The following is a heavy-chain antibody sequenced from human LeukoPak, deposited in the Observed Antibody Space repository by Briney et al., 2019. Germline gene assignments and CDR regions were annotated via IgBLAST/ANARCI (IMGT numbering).Heavy chain of an antibody. Sequence: KPSETLSLTCTVSGGSISSSSYYWGWIRQPPGKGLEWIGSIYYSGSTNYNPSLKSRVTISVDTSKNQFSLKLSSVTAADTAVYYCARGQVLTPRITIFGVVIIHWFDPWGQGTLVTVSS. D-gene: IGHD3-3*01. V-gene: IGHV4-39*07. CDR1: GGSISSSSYY. J-gene: IGHJ5*02. CDR3: ARGQVLTPRITIFGVVIIHWFDP. CDR2: IYYSGST.